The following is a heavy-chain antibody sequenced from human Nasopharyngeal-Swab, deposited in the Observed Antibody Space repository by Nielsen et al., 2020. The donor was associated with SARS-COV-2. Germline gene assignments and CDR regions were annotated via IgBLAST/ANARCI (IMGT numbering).Heavy chain of an antibody. J-gene: IGHJ6*03. CDR2: MNPNSGNT. V-gene: IGHV1-8*01. CDR3: ATLGYCSSTSCYTDYYYMDV. D-gene: IGHD2-2*02. Sequence: WVRQAPGQGLEWMGWMNPNSGNTGYAQKFQGRVTMTRNTSISTAYMELSGLRSEDTAVYYCATLGYCSSTSCYTDYYYMDVWGKGTTVTVSS.